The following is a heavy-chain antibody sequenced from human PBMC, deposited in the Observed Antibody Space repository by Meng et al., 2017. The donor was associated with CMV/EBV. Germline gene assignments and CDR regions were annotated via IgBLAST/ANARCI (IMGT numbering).Heavy chain of an antibody. D-gene: IGHD7-27*01. CDR2: INPNSGGT. J-gene: IGHJ4*02. V-gene: IGHV1-2*02. CDR1: GYTFTGYY. CDR3: ARVESAQLGTPPYDY. Sequence: ASVKVSCKASGYTFTGYYMHWVRQAPGQGLEWMGWINPNSGGTNYAQKFQGRVTMTRDTSISTAYMELSRLRSDDTAVYYCARVESAQLGTPPYDYCGQGTLVTVSS.